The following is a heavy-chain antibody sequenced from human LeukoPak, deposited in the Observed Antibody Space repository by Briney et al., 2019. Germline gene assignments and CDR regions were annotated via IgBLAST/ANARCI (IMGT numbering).Heavy chain of an antibody. CDR3: TKDSSDYYRFDY. Sequence: GGSLRLSCAASGFTFDDYAMHWVRQAPGKGLEWVSYISWNSGSRGYADSVKGRFTISRDNAKNSLYLQMNSLRAEDTALYYCTKDSSDYYRFDYWGQGTLVTVSS. J-gene: IGHJ4*02. CDR2: ISWNSGSR. V-gene: IGHV3-9*01. D-gene: IGHD3-22*01. CDR1: GFTFDDYA.